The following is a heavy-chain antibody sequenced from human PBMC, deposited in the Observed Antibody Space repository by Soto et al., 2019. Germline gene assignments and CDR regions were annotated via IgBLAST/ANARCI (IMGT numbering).Heavy chain of an antibody. CDR2: IWYDGSNQ. D-gene: IGHD2-21*02. CDR1: GFIFTTYG. CDR3: VKDHCGGDCYSDPYFDY. V-gene: IGHV3-33*06. Sequence: QVQLVESGGGVVQPGRSLRLSCAASGFIFTTYGLHWVRQAPGKGLEWVAVIWYDGSNQYYADSVKGRFTMSRDNSKNILYLEMNSVRLEDTAVYYCVKDHCGGDCYSDPYFDYWGQGTLVTVSS. J-gene: IGHJ4*02.